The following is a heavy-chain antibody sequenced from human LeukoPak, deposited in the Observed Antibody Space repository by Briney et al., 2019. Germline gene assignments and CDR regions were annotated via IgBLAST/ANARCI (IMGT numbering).Heavy chain of an antibody. CDR1: GFTLSSYA. Sequence: SGGSLRLSCVVSGFTLSSYAMHWVRQAPGKGLEWVTVISSDGTNQHYADSVKGRFTISRDNSKNTLYLQMNSLRVDDTAVYYCARPYHCSTTSCSYGLAYWGQGTLVTVSS. CDR3: ARPYHCSTTSCSYGLAY. V-gene: IGHV3-30*04. D-gene: IGHD2-2*01. J-gene: IGHJ4*02. CDR2: ISSDGTNQ.